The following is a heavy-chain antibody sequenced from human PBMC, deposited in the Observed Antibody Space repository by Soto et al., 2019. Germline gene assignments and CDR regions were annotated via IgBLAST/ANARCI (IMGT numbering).Heavy chain of an antibody. V-gene: IGHV3-23*01. D-gene: IGHD1-1*01. J-gene: IGHJ6*03. CDR3: SKDQSHLWNDDNQRFYYCLDV. CDR2: ISGSGGST. Sequence: EVQLLESGGGLVQPGGSLRLSCAASGFSFGRYAMNWVRQAPGKGLEWVSTISGSGGSTYYADSVKGRFTISRDNSKNTLFLQLNSQRGKDTSMYFCSKDQSHLWNDDNQRFYYCLDVWGKGTRISVSS. CDR1: GFSFGRYA.